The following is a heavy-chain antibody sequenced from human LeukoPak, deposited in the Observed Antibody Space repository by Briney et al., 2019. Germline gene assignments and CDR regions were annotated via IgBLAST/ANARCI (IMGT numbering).Heavy chain of an antibody. CDR3: ATIPMVRGIIVDY. V-gene: IGHV1-24*01. CDR1: GHTLTELS. CDR2: FDPDPGET. J-gene: IGHJ4*02. D-gene: IGHD3-10*01. Sequence: ASVKVSCKVSGHTLTELSMHWVRHDPGKGLEWLGGFDPDPGETVYAQKFHGRVSMTKDTSTDTAYMELSSLKSEDTAMYYCATIPMVRGIIVDYWGQGTLITVSS.